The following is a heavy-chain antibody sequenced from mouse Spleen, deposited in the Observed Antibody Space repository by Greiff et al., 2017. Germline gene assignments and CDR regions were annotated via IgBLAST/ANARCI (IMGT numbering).Heavy chain of an antibody. Sequence: EEQVVESGGGLVKPGGSLKLSCAASGFTFSSYAMSWVRQTPEKRLEWVATISSGGSYTYYPDSVKGRFTISRDNAKNTLYLQMSSLRSEDTAMYYCARLNYDYDDYWGQGTTLTVSS. CDR3: ARLNYDYDDY. V-gene: IGHV5-9-3*01. CDR2: ISSGGSYT. D-gene: IGHD2-4*01. CDR1: GFTFSSYA. J-gene: IGHJ2*01.